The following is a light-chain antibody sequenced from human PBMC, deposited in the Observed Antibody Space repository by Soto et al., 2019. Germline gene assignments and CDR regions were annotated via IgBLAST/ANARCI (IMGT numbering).Light chain of an antibody. Sequence: EIVMTQSPATLSVSPVERATLSCRASQSVSSNLAWYQQKPGQAPRLLIYGASTRATGIPARFSGSGSGTEFTLTIGSLQSEDFAVYYCQKYNDWPPTFGQGTKGDIK. V-gene: IGKV3-15*01. CDR2: GAS. J-gene: IGKJ1*01. CDR1: QSVSSN. CDR3: QKYNDWPPT.